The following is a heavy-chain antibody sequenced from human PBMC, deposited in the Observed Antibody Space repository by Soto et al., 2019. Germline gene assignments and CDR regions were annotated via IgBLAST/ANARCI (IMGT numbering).Heavy chain of an antibody. CDR3: ARWPQLEPRFDY. V-gene: IGHV4-31*03. D-gene: IGHD1-1*01. CDR1: GGSISSGGYY. J-gene: IGHJ4*02. CDR2: IYYSGST. Sequence: QVQLQEPGPGLVKPSQTLSLTCTVSGGSISSGGYYWSWIRQHPGKGLEWIGYIYYSGSTYYNPSLKSRVIILVDTSKNQFALKLSSVTAADTAVYYCARWPQLEPRFDYWGQGTLVTVSS.